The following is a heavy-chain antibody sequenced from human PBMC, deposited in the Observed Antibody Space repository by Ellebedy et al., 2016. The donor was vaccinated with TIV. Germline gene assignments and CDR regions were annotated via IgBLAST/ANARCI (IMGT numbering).Heavy chain of an antibody. D-gene: IGHD2-15*01. V-gene: IGHV5-51*01. Sequence: GESLKISCKGSGYSFTSYWIGWVRQMPGKGLEWMGIIYPGDSDTRYSPSFQGQVTISADKSISTAYLQWSSLKASDTAMYYCARQASPRTRGFDPWGQGTLVTVSS. CDR1: GYSFTSYW. J-gene: IGHJ5*02. CDR3: ARQASPRTRGFDP. CDR2: IYPGDSDT.